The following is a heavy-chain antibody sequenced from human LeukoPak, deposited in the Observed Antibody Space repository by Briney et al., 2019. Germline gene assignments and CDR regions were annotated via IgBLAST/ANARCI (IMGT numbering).Heavy chain of an antibody. Sequence: PSETLSLTCAVYGGSFSGYYWSCIRQPPGKGLEWIGEINHSGSTKYNPSLKRRVTISVDTYKNQFSLELSSVTAADTAVYYCARGALRMVRGVIGYWGQGSLVAVSS. D-gene: IGHD3-10*01. CDR2: INHSGST. CDR1: GGSFSGYY. J-gene: IGHJ4*02. CDR3: ARGALRMVRGVIGY. V-gene: IGHV4-34*01.